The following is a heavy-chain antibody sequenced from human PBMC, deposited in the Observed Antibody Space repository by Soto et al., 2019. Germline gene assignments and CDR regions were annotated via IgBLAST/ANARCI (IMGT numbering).Heavy chain of an antibody. D-gene: IGHD2-15*01. CDR1: GLSVTNYW. CDR2: IDPYGTGI. Sequence: GESLSLSCTGAGLSVTNYWVHWGRLSPGQGLVWVSRIDPYGTGISYADSVRGRFTISRDHAKSTVYLQMSGLTAEDTAVYFCAKYTFGGSDSWGQGTLVTVSS. J-gene: IGHJ5*01. CDR3: AKYTFGGSDS. V-gene: IGHV3-74*01.